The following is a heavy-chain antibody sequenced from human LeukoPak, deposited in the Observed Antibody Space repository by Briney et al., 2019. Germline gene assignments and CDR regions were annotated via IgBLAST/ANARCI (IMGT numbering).Heavy chain of an antibody. CDR3: ARDGNLDY. J-gene: IGHJ4*02. CDR1: GFTFSNYS. Sequence: GRSLRLSCAASGFTFSNYSMNWVRQAPGKGLEWVSSISSSRSYIYYADSVKGRFTISRDNAKNSLYLQLNSLRADDTAVYYCARDGNLDYWGQGTLVTVSS. CDR2: ISSSRSYI. V-gene: IGHV3-21*01.